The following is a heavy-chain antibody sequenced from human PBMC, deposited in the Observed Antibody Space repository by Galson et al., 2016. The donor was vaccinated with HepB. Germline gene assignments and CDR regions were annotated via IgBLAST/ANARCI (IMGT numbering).Heavy chain of an antibody. CDR2: IIPIFGTT. V-gene: IGHV1-69*13. J-gene: IGHJ6*02. CDR1: GGTFSRYA. CDR3: ARPQSPYCSSTNCFYYGMDL. D-gene: IGHD2-2*01. Sequence: SVKVSCKASGGTFSRYAISWVRQAPGQGLEWMGGIIPIFGTTNYAQKFQGRVTITADESPSTAYMELSSLRSEDTAVYYCARPQSPYCSSTNCFYYGMDLWGQGTTVTVSS.